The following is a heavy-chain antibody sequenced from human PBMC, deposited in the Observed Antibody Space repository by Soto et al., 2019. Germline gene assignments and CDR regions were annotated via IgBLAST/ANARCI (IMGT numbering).Heavy chain of an antibody. CDR1: GGSISSGGYS. CDR2: IYHSGST. J-gene: IGHJ4*02. D-gene: IGHD6-6*01. Sequence: SETLSLTCAVSGGSISSGGYSWSWIRQPPGKGLEWIGYIYHSGSTYYNPSLKSRVTISVDRSKNQLSLKLSCVTAAYTAVYYCAWGIAARPLGYWGQGTLVTVSS. V-gene: IGHV4-30-2*01. CDR3: AWGIAARPLGY.